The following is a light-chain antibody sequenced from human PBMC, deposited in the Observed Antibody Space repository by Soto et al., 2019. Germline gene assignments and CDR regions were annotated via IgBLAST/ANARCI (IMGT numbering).Light chain of an antibody. CDR2: DAS. CDR3: QHYKSFSTWT. Sequence: DIQMTQSPSTLSASLGDRVTINCRASENINRWLAWFQQKPGKAPKLLIYDASTLEDGVPSRFSGSGSGTEFKLTISSLQTDDFATYFCQHYKSFSTWTFGQGTKVDVK. CDR1: ENINRW. V-gene: IGKV1-5*01. J-gene: IGKJ1*01.